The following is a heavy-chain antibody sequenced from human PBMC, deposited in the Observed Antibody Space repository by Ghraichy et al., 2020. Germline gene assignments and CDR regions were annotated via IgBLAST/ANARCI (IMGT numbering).Heavy chain of an antibody. CDR1: GYTFTGYY. Sequence: ASVKVSCKASGYTFTGYYMHWVRQAPGQGLEWMGWISAYNGNTNYAQKLQGRVTMTTDTSTSTAYMELRSLRSDDTAVYYCASGTGHWYFDLWGSGTLVTVSS. V-gene: IGHV1-18*04. D-gene: IGHD1-14*01. CDR3: ASGTGHWYFDL. J-gene: IGHJ2*01. CDR2: ISAYNGNT.